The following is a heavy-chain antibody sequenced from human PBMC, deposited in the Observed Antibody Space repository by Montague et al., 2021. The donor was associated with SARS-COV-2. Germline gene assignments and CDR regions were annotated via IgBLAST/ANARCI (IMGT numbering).Heavy chain of an antibody. CDR1: GGSISSSSYY. D-gene: IGHD3-10*01. J-gene: IGHJ4*02. CDR2: IYYSGST. Sequence: SETLSLTCTVSGGSISSSSYYWGWIRQPPGKGLEWIGSIYYSGSTYYNPSLKSRVTISVDTSKNQFSLKLSSVTAADTAVYYCARGKDYYGSGSYANWGQGTLVTVSS. V-gene: IGHV4-39*01. CDR3: ARGKDYYGSGSYAN.